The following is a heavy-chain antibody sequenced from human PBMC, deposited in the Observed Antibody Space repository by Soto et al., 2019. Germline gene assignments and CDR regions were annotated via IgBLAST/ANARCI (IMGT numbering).Heavy chain of an antibody. V-gene: IGHV1-18*01. CDR1: GYDFTTYG. CDR2: ISAHNGNT. Sequence: QVHLVQSGAEVKKPGASVKVSCKGSGYDFTTYGITWVRQAPGQGLEWMAWISAHNGNTDYAQKLPGRVTETRDTATSTAYMALRSLRSDDTAVYCCARGRYGDYWGQGALVTVSS. CDR3: ARGRYGDY. D-gene: IGHD3-16*01. J-gene: IGHJ4*02.